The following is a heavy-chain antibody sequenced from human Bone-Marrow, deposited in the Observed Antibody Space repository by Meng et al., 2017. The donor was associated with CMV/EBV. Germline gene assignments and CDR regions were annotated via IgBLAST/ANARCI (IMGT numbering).Heavy chain of an antibody. CDR2: ISSSSSTI. J-gene: IGHJ4*02. CDR1: GFTFRSYS. D-gene: IGHD3-3*01. Sequence: GESLKIPCAASGFTFRSYSMNWVPQAPGKGLGWVSYISSSSSTIYYADSEKGRFNISRDNANITLYLQMNSLRAEDTAVYYCASKDFWSGYNWGQGTLVTVSS. V-gene: IGHV3-48*04. CDR3: ASKDFWSGYN.